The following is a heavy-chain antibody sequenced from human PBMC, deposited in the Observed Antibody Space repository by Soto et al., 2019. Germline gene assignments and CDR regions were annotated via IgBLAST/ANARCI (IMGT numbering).Heavy chain of an antibody. V-gene: IGHV3-23*01. CDR3: AKDRGGSYCGGDCGDYCGMDV. J-gene: IGHJ6*02. CDR2: ISGSGGTI. Sequence: VQLLESGGGLVQPGGSLRLSCAASGFTFSRYVINWVRQAPGKGLEWVSSISGSGGTIYSADSVKGRFTISRDNSKNTLYLQMNSLRADDTAVYYCAKDRGGSYCGGDCGDYCGMDVWGQGTTVTVSS. D-gene: IGHD2-21*02. CDR1: GFTFSRYV.